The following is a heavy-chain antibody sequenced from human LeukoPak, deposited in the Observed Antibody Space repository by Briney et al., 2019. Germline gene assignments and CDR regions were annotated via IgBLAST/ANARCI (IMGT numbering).Heavy chain of an antibody. V-gene: IGHV4-59*08. Sequence: SETLTLTCTVSDGSISTYYWSWLRQPPGKGLEWFGYIYYSGSTNYNPSLKSRVTMSVDTCETQFSLELNSVTAADTAMYYCARMVIRAYCSGGSCYEHAFDIWGQGTMVTVSS. D-gene: IGHD2-15*01. CDR2: IYYSGST. J-gene: IGHJ3*02. CDR1: DGSISTYY. CDR3: ARMVIRAYCSGGSCYEHAFDI.